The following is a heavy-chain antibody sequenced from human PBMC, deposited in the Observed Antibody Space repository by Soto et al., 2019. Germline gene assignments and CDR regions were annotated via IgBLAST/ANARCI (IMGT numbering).Heavy chain of an antibody. CDR3: VRQPWADYGGIFDP. D-gene: IGHD4-17*01. J-gene: IGHJ5*02. V-gene: IGHV4-59*01. Sequence: QVQLQESGPGLVKPSETLSLTCTVSGGSISSDYWSWIRQPPGKGLEWIGYIFYSGSTNYNPSLKSRVTISIDTSKNQSSLKLSSVTAADTAAYYCVRQPWADYGGIFDPWGQGTLVTVSS. CDR1: GGSISSDY. CDR2: IFYSGST.